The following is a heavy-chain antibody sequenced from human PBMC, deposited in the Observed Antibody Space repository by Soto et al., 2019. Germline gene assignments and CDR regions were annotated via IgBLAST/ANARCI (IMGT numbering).Heavy chain of an antibody. D-gene: IGHD2-15*01. J-gene: IGHJ4*02. CDR1: GYTFTNYG. CDR2: ISASSGNT. V-gene: IGHV1-18*01. CDR3: ARAYCSGGSCYPDY. Sequence: ASVKVSCKASGYTFTNYGVSWVRQAPGQGLEWMGWISASSGNTDYAQKLQGRVTMTTDTSTSTAYMELRNLRSDDTAVYYCARAYCSGGSCYPDYWGQGTLVTVSS.